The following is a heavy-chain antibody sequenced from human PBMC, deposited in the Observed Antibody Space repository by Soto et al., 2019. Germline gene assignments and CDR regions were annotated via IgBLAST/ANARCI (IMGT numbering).Heavy chain of an antibody. CDR3: AKDGKIAAAGTWVKYFDY. D-gene: IGHD6-13*01. V-gene: IGHV3-23*01. J-gene: IGHJ4*02. CDR2: ISGSGDKT. Sequence: GGSLRLSCAASGFTFSSYAMSWVRQAPGKGLEWVSAISGSGDKTYYADSVKGRFTISRDNPKNTLYLQMNSLRAEDTAVYYCAKDGKIAAAGTWVKYFDYWGQGTLVTVSS. CDR1: GFTFSSYA.